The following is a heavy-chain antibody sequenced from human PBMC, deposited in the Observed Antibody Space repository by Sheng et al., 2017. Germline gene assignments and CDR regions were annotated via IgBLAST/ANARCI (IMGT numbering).Heavy chain of an antibody. V-gene: IGHV3-7*01. J-gene: IGHJ6*02. CDR3: ARDGPRGLDV. CDR1: RFAFNTYW. CDR2: IDQGGGEE. Sequence: EVQLVESGGGLVQPGGSLRLSCAASRFAFNTYWMSWVRQAPGKGLEWVANIDQGGGEEYYVGSVEGRFTMSRDNAKNSVYLEMGSLRVEDTGVYYCARDGPRGLDVWGQGTTVIVSS.